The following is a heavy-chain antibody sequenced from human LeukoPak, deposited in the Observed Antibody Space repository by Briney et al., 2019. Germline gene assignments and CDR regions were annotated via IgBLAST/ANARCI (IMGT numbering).Heavy chain of an antibody. V-gene: IGHV3-30*04. J-gene: IGHJ4*02. CDR1: GFTFSSYV. Sequence: GGSLRLSCAASGFTFSSYVMNWVRQAPGKGLEWVASISYVGSNKYCADSVKGRFTISRDNSKNTLYLEMNSLRAEDTAAYYCARNRQLDYWGQGNLVTVSS. CDR3: ARNRQLDY. CDR2: ISYVGSNK. D-gene: IGHD6-13*01.